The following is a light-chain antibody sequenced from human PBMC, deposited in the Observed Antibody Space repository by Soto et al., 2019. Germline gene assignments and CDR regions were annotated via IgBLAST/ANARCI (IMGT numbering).Light chain of an antibody. CDR1: QGISSY. J-gene: IGKJ1*01. Sequence: DILLTQSPSFLSASVRDRVTITCRASQGISSYLAWYQQKPGKAPKLLIYAASTLQSGVPSRFSGSGSGTEFTLTISSLQPEDFATYYCQQLNSYPRTFGQGTKVEIK. V-gene: IGKV1-9*01. CDR2: AAS. CDR3: QQLNSYPRT.